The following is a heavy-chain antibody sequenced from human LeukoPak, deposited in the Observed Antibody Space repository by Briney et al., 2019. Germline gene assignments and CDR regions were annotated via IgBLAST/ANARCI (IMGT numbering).Heavy chain of an antibody. D-gene: IGHD4-17*01. CDR1: GFTFSNAW. CDR2: ISGSGGST. V-gene: IGHV3-23*01. J-gene: IGHJ4*02. CDR3: ALYGDRSYFDY. Sequence: GGSLRLSCAASGFTFSNAWMSWVRQAPGKGLEWVSAISGSGGSTYYADSVKGRFTISRNNSKNTLYLQMNSLRAEDTAVYYCALYGDRSYFDYWGQGTLVTVSS.